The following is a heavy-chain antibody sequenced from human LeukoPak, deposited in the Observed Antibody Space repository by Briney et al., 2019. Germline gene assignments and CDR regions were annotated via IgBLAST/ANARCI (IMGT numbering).Heavy chain of an antibody. V-gene: IGHV4-4*02. J-gene: IGHJ4*02. Sequence: SETLSLTCGVSGGSVSSTNWWTWIRQPPGKGLEWIGEVHLDGRTNFNPSLKSRLTMAVDLSENHVSLKLTSVTAADTAVYYCAREGGFYRPLDYSGQGTLVTVSS. CDR2: VHLDGRT. CDR3: AREGGFYRPLDY. D-gene: IGHD6-25*01. CDR1: GGSVSSTNW.